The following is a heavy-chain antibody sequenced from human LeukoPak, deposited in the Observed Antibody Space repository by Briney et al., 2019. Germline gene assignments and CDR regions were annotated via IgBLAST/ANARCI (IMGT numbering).Heavy chain of an antibody. CDR2: IYENGGTT. CDR1: GFTFRSHA. V-gene: IGHV3-23*01. J-gene: IGHJ3*02. Sequence: GGSLRLSCVGSGFTFRSHAMSWVRQAPEKGLEFVSGIYENGGTTYYADSVKGRFSISRDNSKNTLYLQMNSLRAEDTAVYYCARGRRWIGVVVVAATIDAFDIWGQGTMVTVSS. CDR3: ARGRRWIGVVVVAATIDAFDI. D-gene: IGHD2-15*01.